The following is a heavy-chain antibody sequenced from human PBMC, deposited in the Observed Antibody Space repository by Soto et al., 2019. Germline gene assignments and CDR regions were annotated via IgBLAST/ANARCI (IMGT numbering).Heavy chain of an antibody. D-gene: IGHD5-18*01. V-gene: IGHV1-18*04. Sequence: ASVKVSCKASGYIFTNYYIHWVRQAPGQGLEWMGRINADYGNTQYAQKFRGRVTMTTDTSTTTVYMELTNLRSDDTAVYYCARCIQGDYYYGMDVWGQGTTVTVSS. J-gene: IGHJ6*02. CDR2: INADYGNT. CDR1: GYIFTNYY. CDR3: ARCIQGDYYYGMDV.